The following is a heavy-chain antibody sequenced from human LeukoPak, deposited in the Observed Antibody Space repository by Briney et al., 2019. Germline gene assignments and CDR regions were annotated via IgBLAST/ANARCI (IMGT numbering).Heavy chain of an antibody. CDR3: ARSPQDSSGYYSSYFDY. Sequence: GGSLRLSCAASGFTFSSYWMHWVRQAPGKGLVWVSIIYSDGNTYYADSVKGRFTISRDNSKNTLYLQMNSLRAEDTAVYYCARSPQDSSGYYSSYFDYWGQGTLVTVSS. CDR2: IYSDGNT. V-gene: IGHV3-53*01. J-gene: IGHJ4*02. CDR1: GFTFSSYW. D-gene: IGHD3-22*01.